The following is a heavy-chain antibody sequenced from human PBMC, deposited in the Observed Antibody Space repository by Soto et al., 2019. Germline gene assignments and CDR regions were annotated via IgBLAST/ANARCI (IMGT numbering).Heavy chain of an antibody. CDR3: ARQEQLVIGWFDP. CDR1: GGSISSYY. V-gene: IGHV4-59*08. Sequence: SETLSLTCTVSGGSISSYYWSWIRQPPGKGLEWIGYIYYSGSTNYNPSLKSRVTISVDTSKNQFSLKLSSVTAADTAVYYCARQEQLVIGWFDPWGQGTLVTVSS. D-gene: IGHD6-6*01. CDR2: IYYSGST. J-gene: IGHJ5*02.